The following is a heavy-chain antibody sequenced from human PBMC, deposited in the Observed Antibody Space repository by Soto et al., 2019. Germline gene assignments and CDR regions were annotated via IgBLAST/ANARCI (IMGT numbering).Heavy chain of an antibody. CDR1: GFTFSSYA. CDR3: ARDLFYSDSSGYLDY. V-gene: IGHV3-30-3*01. CDR2: ISYDGSNK. Sequence: VGSLRLSCAASGFTFSSYAMHWVRQAPGKGLEWVAVISYDGSNKYYADSVKGRFTISRDNSKNTLYLQMSSLRAEDTAVYYCARDLFYSDSSGYLDYWGQGTLVTISS. D-gene: IGHD3-22*01. J-gene: IGHJ4*02.